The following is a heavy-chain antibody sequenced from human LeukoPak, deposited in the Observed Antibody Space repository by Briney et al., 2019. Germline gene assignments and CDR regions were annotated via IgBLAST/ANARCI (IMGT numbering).Heavy chain of an antibody. J-gene: IGHJ3*02. V-gene: IGHV3-53*01. Sequence: PGGSLRLSCAASGFTVSSNYMSWVRQAPGKGREWVSVIYSGGSTYYADSVKGRFTISRDNSKNTLYLQMNSLRAEDTAVYYCARDSNCSSTSCYTYAFDIWGQGTMVTVSS. CDR3: ARDSNCSSTSCYTYAFDI. CDR2: IYSGGST. D-gene: IGHD2-2*02. CDR1: GFTVSSNY.